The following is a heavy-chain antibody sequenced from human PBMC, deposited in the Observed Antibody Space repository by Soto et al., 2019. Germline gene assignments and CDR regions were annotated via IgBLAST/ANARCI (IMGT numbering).Heavy chain of an antibody. CDR1: GYTFTGYY. J-gene: IGHJ4*02. V-gene: IGHV1-2*04. Sequence: ASVKVSCKASGYTFTGYYMHWVRQAPGQGLEWMGWINPNSGGTNYAQKFQGWVTMTRDTSISTAYMELSRLRSDDTAVYYCARSPSWGYVRFDYWGQGTLVTVSS. D-gene: IGHD5-12*01. CDR3: ARSPSWGYVRFDY. CDR2: INPNSGGT.